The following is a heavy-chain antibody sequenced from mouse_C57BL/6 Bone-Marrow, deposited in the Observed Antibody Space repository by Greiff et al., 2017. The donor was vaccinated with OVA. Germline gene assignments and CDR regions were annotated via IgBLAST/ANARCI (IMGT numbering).Heavy chain of an antibody. CDR1: GFNIKDDY. CDR2: IDPENGAT. V-gene: IGHV14-4*01. CDR3: TTYRY. J-gene: IGHJ2*01. Sequence: VQLQQSGAELVRPGASVKLSCTASGFNIKDDYMHWVKEMPEQGLEWIGWIDPENGATEYASKFQGKATITADTSSKTVYLHLSSLTSEDTAVYYCTTYRYWGQGTTLTVSS.